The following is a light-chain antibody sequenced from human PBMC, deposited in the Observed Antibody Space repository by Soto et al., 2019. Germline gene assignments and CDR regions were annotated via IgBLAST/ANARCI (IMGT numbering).Light chain of an antibody. CDR3: QQYGSSPTT. CDR2: GAS. J-gene: IGKJ1*01. CDR1: QSVFNNH. V-gene: IGKV3-20*01. Sequence: EIVLTQSPGTLSLSPGERATLSCRASQSVFNNHIGWYQQKPGQAPRRLIFGASFRATGIPDRFSGSGSGTDFTLTISRLEPEDFAVYYCQQYGSSPTTFGQGTTVDNK.